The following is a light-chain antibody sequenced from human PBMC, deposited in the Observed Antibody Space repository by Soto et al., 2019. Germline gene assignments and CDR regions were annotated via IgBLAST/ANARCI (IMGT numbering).Light chain of an antibody. CDR2: GAS. J-gene: IGKJ4*01. Sequence: EIVLTQSPGTLSLSPGERATLSCRASQSVSSSYLAWYQQKPGQAPRLLIYGASSRATGIQDKFSGSGSGTDFTLTISRLEPEDFAVYYCQRYGSSPLTFGGGTKVEIK. CDR3: QRYGSSPLT. CDR1: QSVSSSY. V-gene: IGKV3-20*01.